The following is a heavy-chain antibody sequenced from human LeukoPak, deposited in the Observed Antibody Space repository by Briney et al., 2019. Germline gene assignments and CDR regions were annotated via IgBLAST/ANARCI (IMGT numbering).Heavy chain of an antibody. J-gene: IGHJ3*01. Sequence: ASVKVSCKAFGYSFIGYHLHWVRQAPRQGLEWMGWVNPKTGGTNYARKFQGRVTMTRDTSINTVNMELSRLTSDDTAVYYCAREFSSKLEWLAYVTGDDAFDVWGQGTMITVS. CDR1: GYSFIGYH. D-gene: IGHD3-3*01. V-gene: IGHV1-2*02. CDR2: VNPKTGGT. CDR3: AREFSSKLEWLAYVTGDDAFDV.